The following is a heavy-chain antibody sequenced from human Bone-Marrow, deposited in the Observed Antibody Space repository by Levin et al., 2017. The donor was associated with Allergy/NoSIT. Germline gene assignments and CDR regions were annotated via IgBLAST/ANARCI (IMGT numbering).Heavy chain of an antibody. CDR3: AKDKRGGYDT. CDR1: GFTFSSYA. CDR2: ISGSGGST. Sequence: GESLKISCAASGFTFSSYAMSWVRQAPGKGLEWVSAISGSGGSTYYADSVKGRFTISRDNSKNTLYLQMNSLRAEDTAVYYCAKDKRGGYDTWGQGTLVTVSS. D-gene: IGHD5-12*01. J-gene: IGHJ5*02. V-gene: IGHV3-23*01.